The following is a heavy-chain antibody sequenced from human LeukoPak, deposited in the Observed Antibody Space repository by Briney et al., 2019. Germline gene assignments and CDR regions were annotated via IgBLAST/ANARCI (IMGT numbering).Heavy chain of an antibody. CDR2: IYYSGST. D-gene: IGHD6-13*01. CDR1: GGSISSYY. CDR3: ARVKLGAAGRPWVLDYYYGMDV. V-gene: IGHV4-59*12. Sequence: KPSETLSLTCTVSGGSISSYYWSWIRQPPGKGLEWIGYIYYSGSTNYNPSLKSRVTISVDTSKNQFSLKLSSVTAADTAVYYCARVKLGAAGRPWVLDYYYGMDVWGQGTTVTVSS. J-gene: IGHJ6*02.